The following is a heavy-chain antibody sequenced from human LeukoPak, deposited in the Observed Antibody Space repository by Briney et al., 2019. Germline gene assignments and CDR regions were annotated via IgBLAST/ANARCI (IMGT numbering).Heavy chain of an antibody. CDR2: IYTGGST. J-gene: IGHJ4*02. CDR1: GGSISSYY. V-gene: IGHV4-4*07. CDR3: ARVSGWNPLEAAHLDY. D-gene: IGHD6-19*01. Sequence: SETLSLTCTVSGGSISSYYWSWIRQPAGKGLEWIGRIYTGGSTNYNPSLKSRVTMSVDTSKNQFSLKLSSVTAADTAVYYCARVSGWNPLEAAHLDYWGQGTLVTVSS.